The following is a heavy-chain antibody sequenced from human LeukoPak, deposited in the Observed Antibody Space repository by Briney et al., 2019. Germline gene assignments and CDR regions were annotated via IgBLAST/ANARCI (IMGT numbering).Heavy chain of an antibody. D-gene: IGHD5-24*01. Sequence: SETLSLTCGVHGESLNDYYWSWIRQSPGKGLEWIGEITHNGSTTFNPSLESRLTISVDTSKNQFSLKLSSVTAADTAVYYCARGARAGYNLEPFDYWGQGTLVTVSS. J-gene: IGHJ4*02. CDR2: ITHNGST. CDR3: ARGARAGYNLEPFDY. CDR1: GESLNDYY. V-gene: IGHV4-34*01.